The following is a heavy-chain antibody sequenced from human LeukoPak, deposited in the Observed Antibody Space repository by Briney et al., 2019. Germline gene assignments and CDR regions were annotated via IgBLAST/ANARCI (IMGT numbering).Heavy chain of an antibody. J-gene: IGHJ4*02. Sequence: GGSLRLSCSASGFSFNNYAMSWIRQAPGKGLTWVSLVSPAYGRTYYADSVMGRFTISRDNSRSTLYLQMNSLRPEDTAIYYCAREGYYGSGSPPSLYFDYWGQGTLVTVSS. CDR2: VSPAYGRT. CDR3: AREGYYGSGSPPSLYFDY. CDR1: GFSFNNYA. V-gene: IGHV3-23*01. D-gene: IGHD3-10*01.